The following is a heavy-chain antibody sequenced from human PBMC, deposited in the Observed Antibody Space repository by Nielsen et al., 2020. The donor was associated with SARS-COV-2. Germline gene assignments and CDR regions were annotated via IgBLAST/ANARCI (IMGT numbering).Heavy chain of an antibody. V-gene: IGHV1-8*01. D-gene: IGHD5-18*01. CDR2: MNPNSGNT. CDR1: GYTFTSYD. J-gene: IGHJ4*02. Sequence: ASVKVSCKASGYTFTSYDINWVRQATGQGLEWMGWMNPNSGNTGYAQKLQGRVTMTTDTSTSTAYMELRSLRSDDTAVYYCARDLEYSYGYDYYFDYWGQGTLVTVSS. CDR3: ARDLEYSYGYDYYFDY.